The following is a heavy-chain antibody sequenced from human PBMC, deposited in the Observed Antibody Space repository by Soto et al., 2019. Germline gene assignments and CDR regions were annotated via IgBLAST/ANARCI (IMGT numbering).Heavy chain of an antibody. CDR1: GFTFRTYA. V-gene: IGHV3-30*18. Sequence: QVQLVESGGGVVQPGRSLRLSCAASGFTFRTYAMHWVRQAPGKGLEWVAVISSDGSDIHYADSVKGRFTISRDNSKNTMYLQMNSLRVEDTAVYYCAKESPWNDYWGQGTLVTVSS. D-gene: IGHD1-1*01. J-gene: IGHJ4*02. CDR3: AKESPWNDY. CDR2: ISSDGSDI.